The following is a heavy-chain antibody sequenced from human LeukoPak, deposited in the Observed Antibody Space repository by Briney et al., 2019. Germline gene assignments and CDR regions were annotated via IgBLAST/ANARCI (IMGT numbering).Heavy chain of an antibody. CDR3: ARDRYGDYALDY. CDR1: GVTFSSYG. J-gene: IGHJ4*02. Sequence: GGSLRLSCAASGVTFSSYGMHWVRQAPGKGVEWGAVIWYDGSNKYYADSVKCRFTISRDNSKNTLYLQMNSLRAEDTAVYYCARDRYGDYALDYWGQGTLVTVSS. CDR2: IWYDGSNK. V-gene: IGHV3-33*01. D-gene: IGHD4-17*01.